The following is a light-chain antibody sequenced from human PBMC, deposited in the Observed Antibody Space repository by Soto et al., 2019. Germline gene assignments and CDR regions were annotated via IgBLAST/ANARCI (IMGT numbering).Light chain of an antibody. CDR1: QSVASGY. CDR3: QHYGTSLT. CDR2: GAS. J-gene: IGKJ1*01. V-gene: IGKV3-20*01. Sequence: EVVLTQSPGTLSLSPGERATLSCRATQSVASGYFAWYQQKPGQAPRLLIYGASTRATGIPDRFSGSGSGTDFTLTISRLEPEDSAVYFCQHYGTSLTFGQGTKVEIK.